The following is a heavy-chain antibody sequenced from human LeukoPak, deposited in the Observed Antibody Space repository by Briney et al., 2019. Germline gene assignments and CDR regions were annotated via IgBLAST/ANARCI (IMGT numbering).Heavy chain of an antibody. CDR1: GGSITSGGYY. Sequence: ASETLSLTCTVSGGSITSGGYYWSWIRQHPGKGLEWIGYIYYSGSTYYNPSLESRVTISVDTSKNQFSLRLSSVTAADTAVYYCAKATTVTTPADYWGQGTLVTVSS. D-gene: IGHD4-17*01. J-gene: IGHJ4*02. V-gene: IGHV4-31*03. CDR2: IYYSGST. CDR3: AKATTVTTPADY.